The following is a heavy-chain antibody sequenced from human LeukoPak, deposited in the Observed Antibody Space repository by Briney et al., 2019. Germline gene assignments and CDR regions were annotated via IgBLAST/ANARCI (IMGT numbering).Heavy chain of an antibody. D-gene: IGHD6-6*01. J-gene: IGHJ4*02. CDR3: ARLGPAPPPSSSFFDY. Sequence: GESLKISCKGSGYSFTNYWTTWVRQMPGKGLEWMGIIYPGDSDTRYSPSFQGQVTISVDKSISTAYLQWSSLKASDTAMYYCARLGPAPPPSSSFFDYWGQGTLVTVSS. CDR2: IYPGDSDT. V-gene: IGHV5-51*01. CDR1: GYSFTNYW.